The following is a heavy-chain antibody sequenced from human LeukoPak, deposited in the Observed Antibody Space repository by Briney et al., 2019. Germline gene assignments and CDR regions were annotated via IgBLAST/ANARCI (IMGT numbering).Heavy chain of an antibody. Sequence: PGGSLRLSCAASGFTFSSYSMNWARQAPGKGLEWVSYISSSSSTIYYADSVKGRFTISRDNAKNSLYLQMNSLRAEDTAVYYCARDFPRGMVRGVVDYWGQGTLVTVSS. V-gene: IGHV3-48*04. CDR2: ISSSSSTI. CDR3: ARDFPRGMVRGVVDY. CDR1: GFTFSSYS. J-gene: IGHJ4*02. D-gene: IGHD3-10*01.